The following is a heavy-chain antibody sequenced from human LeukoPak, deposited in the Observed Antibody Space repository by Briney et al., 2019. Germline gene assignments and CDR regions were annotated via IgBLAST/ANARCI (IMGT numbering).Heavy chain of an antibody. CDR1: GFTFSTYA. J-gene: IGHJ4*02. V-gene: IGHV3-23*01. CDR2: ISGSGGST. D-gene: IGHD5-24*01. Sequence: GGALRLPCVASGFTFSTYAMTWVRQAPGKGLEWVSEISGSGGSTYYADSVKGRFTISRDNSKNTLYLQMNSLRAEDTAVYYCAKGGHGDYWGQGTLVTVSS. CDR3: AKGGHGDY.